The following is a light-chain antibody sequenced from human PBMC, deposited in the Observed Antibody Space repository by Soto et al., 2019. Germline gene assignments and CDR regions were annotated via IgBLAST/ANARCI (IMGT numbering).Light chain of an antibody. CDR1: QSISSY. CDR3: QQSYKTFLT. CDR2: AAS. J-gene: IGKJ3*01. Sequence: MTQSPSSLSAAVGDRVTITSRLSQSISSYLNWYQQKPGKAPKLLIYAASSLQSGVPSSFSGSGSGTDFTLTIGSLQPEDFATYYGQQSYKTFLTVGAGTDVDSK. V-gene: IGKV1-39*01.